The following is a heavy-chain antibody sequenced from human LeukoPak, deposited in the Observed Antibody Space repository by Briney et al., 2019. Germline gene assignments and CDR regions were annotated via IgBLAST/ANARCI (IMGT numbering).Heavy chain of an antibody. J-gene: IGHJ4*02. Sequence: PGGSLRLSCAASGFTFSNYAMSWVRQAPGKGLEWVSGISGSGGNTYYADSVKGRCTISRDNSKNTPYLQMNSLRAEDTAVYYCAKGLYYDFWSGYGVIDYWGQGTLVTVSS. CDR3: AKGLYYDFWSGYGVIDY. CDR1: GFTFSNYA. D-gene: IGHD3-3*01. CDR2: ISGSGGNT. V-gene: IGHV3-23*01.